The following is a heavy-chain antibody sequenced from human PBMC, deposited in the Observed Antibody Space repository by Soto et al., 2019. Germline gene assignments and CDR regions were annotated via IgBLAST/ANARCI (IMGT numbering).Heavy chain of an antibody. CDR2: IYYSGST. D-gene: IGHD4-17*01. J-gene: IGHJ4*02. CDR1: GGSISSSSYY. V-gene: IGHV4-39*01. Sequence: SETLSLTCTVSGGSISSSSYYWGWIRQPPGKGLEWIGSIYYSGSTYYNPSLKSRVTISVDTSKNQFSLKLSSVTAADTAVYYCARWMVKEWLTTVTTGEFDYWGQGTLVTVSS. CDR3: ARWMVKEWLTTVTTGEFDY.